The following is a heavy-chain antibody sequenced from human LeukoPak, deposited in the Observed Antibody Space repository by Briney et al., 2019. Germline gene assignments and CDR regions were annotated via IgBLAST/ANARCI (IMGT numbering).Heavy chain of an antibody. CDR3: AKHSSGWPGLSTIYD. V-gene: IGHV3-23*01. CDR1: GFTFSDYY. CDR2: ISGSGVTT. D-gene: IGHD6-19*01. Sequence: GGSLRLSCAASGFTFSDYYMSWIRQAPGKGLEWVSAISGSGVTTYYADSVKGRFTISRENSKNTLYLQMNSLRAEDTAVYYCAKHSSGWPGLSTIYDWGQGTLVTVSS. J-gene: IGHJ4*02.